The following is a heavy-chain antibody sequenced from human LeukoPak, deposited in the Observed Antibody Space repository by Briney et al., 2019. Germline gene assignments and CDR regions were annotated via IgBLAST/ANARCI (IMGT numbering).Heavy chain of an antibody. J-gene: IGHJ4*02. CDR1: GFTFSSYA. CDR3: AKVIAARPSYFDY. V-gene: IGHV3-23*01. D-gene: IGHD6-6*01. Sequence: GGSLRLSCAASGFTFSSYAMSWVRQAPGKGLEWVSAISGSGGSTYYADSVTGRFTISRDNSKNTLYLQMNSLRAEDTAVYYCAKVIAARPSYFDYWGQGTLVTVSS. CDR2: ISGSGGST.